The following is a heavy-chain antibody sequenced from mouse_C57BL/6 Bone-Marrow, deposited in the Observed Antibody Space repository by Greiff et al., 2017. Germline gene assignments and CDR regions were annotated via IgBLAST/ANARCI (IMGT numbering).Heavy chain of an antibody. V-gene: IGHV1-64*01. J-gene: IGHJ3*01. CDR3: AISKRSIEPFAY. CDR1: GYTFTSYW. D-gene: IGHD2-10*02. Sequence: QVQLQQPGAELVKPGASVKLSCKASGYTFTSYWMHWVKQRPGQGLEWIGMIHPTSGSTNYTAKFKSQATLTVAKSSGTTYMQLSSLTSEYSAVYYCAISKRSIEPFAYWGQGTLVTVSA. CDR2: IHPTSGST.